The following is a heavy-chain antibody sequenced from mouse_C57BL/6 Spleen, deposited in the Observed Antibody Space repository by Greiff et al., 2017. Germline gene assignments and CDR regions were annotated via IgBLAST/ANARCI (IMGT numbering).Heavy chain of an antibody. CDR2: IYPGGGYT. D-gene: IGHD6-2*01. CDR1: GYTFTNYW. CDR3: ARVSSLYFDY. J-gene: IGHJ2*01. Sequence: QVQLKESGAELVRPGTSVKMSCKASGYTFTNYWIGWAKQRPGHGLEWIGDIYPGGGYTNYNEKFKGQATLTADKSSSTAYMQFSSLTSEDSAIYYCARVSSLYFDYWGQGTTLTVSA. V-gene: IGHV1-63*01.